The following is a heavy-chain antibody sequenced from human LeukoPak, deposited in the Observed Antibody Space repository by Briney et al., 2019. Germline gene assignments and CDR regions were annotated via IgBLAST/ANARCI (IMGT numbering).Heavy chain of an antibody. CDR3: ARRGGGDYDISTGHFDY. D-gene: IGHD3-9*01. J-gene: IGHJ4*02. Sequence: PSETLSLTCTVSGGSISSSSYYWGWIRQPPGQGLEWIGSIYYSGSTYYNPSLKSRVTISVDTSKNQFSLKLSSVTAADTAVYYCARRGGGDYDISTGHFDYWGQGTLVTVSS. V-gene: IGHV4-39*01. CDR2: IYYSGST. CDR1: GGSISSSSYY.